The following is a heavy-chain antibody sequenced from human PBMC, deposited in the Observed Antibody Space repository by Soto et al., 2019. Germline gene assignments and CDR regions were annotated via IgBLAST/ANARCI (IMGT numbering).Heavy chain of an antibody. CDR2: ISGSGGST. D-gene: IGHD2-21*01. CDR1: GFTFSSYA. Sequence: GGSLRLSCAASGFTFSSYAMSWVRQAPGKGLEWVSAISGSGGSTYYADSVKGRFTISKDTSKNQVVLTMTDMDPADTATYYCARLRVDSGGYHFDIWGQGTLVTVSS. CDR3: ARLRVDSGGYHFDI. V-gene: IGHV3-23*01. J-gene: IGHJ4*02.